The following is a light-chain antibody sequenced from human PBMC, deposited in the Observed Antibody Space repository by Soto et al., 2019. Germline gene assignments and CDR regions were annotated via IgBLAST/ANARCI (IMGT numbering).Light chain of an antibody. V-gene: IGKV1-5*01. J-gene: IGKJ1*01. CDR3: LQYSSHSWT. CDR1: RSISDW. Sequence: DIQMTQSPSTLSAPAGDRVTITCRASRSISDWLAWYQQKPGKAPELLIFDASNLKSGVSSRFSGSGSGTEFTLTISRLQPDDVATYYCLQYSSHSWTFGQGTKVDIK. CDR2: DAS.